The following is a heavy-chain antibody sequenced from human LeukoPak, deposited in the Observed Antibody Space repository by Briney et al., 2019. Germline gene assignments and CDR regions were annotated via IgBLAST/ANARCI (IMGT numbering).Heavy chain of an antibody. J-gene: IGHJ4*02. D-gene: IGHD1-14*01. CDR3: ARDEGSTYNQLVY. Sequence: ASVKVSCKASGYTFDNFYIHWVRQAPGQGPEWMGWINGNDGSTNYAQKFQGRVTMTRVTAISTVYMDLSGLRPDDTATYYCARDEGSTYNQLVYWGQGTLVTVSS. V-gene: IGHV1-2*02. CDR1: GYTFDNFY. CDR2: INGNDGST.